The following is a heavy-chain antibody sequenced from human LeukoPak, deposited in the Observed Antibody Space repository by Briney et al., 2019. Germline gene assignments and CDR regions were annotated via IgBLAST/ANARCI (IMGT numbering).Heavy chain of an antibody. D-gene: IGHD2-2*01. V-gene: IGHV1-18*01. CDR1: GYTFTSYG. Sequence: ASVKVSCKASGYTFTSYGISWVRQAPGQGLEWMGWISAYNGNTNYAQKLQGRVTMTTDTSTSTAYMELRSLRSDDTAVYYCARDRTDQTYCSSTSCYEADAFDIWGQGTMVTVSS. J-gene: IGHJ3*02. CDR3: ARDRTDQTYCSSTSCYEADAFDI. CDR2: ISAYNGNT.